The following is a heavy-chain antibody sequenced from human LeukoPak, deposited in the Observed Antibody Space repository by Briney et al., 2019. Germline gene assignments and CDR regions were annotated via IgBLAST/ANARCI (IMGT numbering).Heavy chain of an antibody. Sequence: GGSLRLSCAASGFTFSSYAIHWVRQAPGKGLEWVAVISYDGSNKYYADSVKGRFTISRDNSKNTLYLQMNSLRAEDTAVYYCAREVPVSSGWYDGGDYWGQGTLVTVSS. CDR1: GFTFSSYA. CDR2: ISYDGSNK. D-gene: IGHD6-19*01. CDR3: AREVPVSSGWYDGGDY. J-gene: IGHJ4*02. V-gene: IGHV3-30-3*01.